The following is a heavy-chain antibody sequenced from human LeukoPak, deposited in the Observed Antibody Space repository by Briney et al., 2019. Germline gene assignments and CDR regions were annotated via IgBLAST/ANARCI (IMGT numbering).Heavy chain of an antibody. Sequence: GGSLRLSCAASGLSFSTFAMSWVRPGPARGLEWVSSLRGNGETFYAESVKGRFTLSSDSSRSTVYLHLNNLKVEDTAMYYCARASWVSSTDAVRWGQGTLVTVSS. CDR2: LRGNGET. J-gene: IGHJ4*02. CDR1: GLSFSTFA. D-gene: IGHD3-16*01. CDR3: ARASWVSSTDAVR. V-gene: IGHV3-23*01.